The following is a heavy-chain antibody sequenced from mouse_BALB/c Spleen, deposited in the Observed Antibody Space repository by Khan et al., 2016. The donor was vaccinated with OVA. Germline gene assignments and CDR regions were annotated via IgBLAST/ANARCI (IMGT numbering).Heavy chain of an antibody. J-gene: IGHJ3*01. V-gene: IGHV14-3*02. Sequence: VQLKESGAELVKPGASVKLSCTTSGFNIKDTYIHWVKQRLEQGLQWIGRIDPANGYTKFDPKFQGKASITTDTSSNTVYLQLSSLTYKDTAIYYCARINYYDGSYWGQGTMVTVSS. CDR3: ARINYYDGSY. CDR2: IDPANGYT. CDR1: GFNIKDTY. D-gene: IGHD1-1*01.